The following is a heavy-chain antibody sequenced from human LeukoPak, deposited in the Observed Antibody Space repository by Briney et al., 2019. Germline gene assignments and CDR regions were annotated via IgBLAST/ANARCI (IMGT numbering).Heavy chain of an antibody. J-gene: IGHJ4*02. D-gene: IGHD2-15*01. Sequence: GGSLRLSCAASGFTFSSYGMRWVRQAPGEGLEWVAYIGYDGSKKYYSDSVKGRFTISRDNSKNTVHLQINSLRAADTALYFCARDLGGIYYIAYWGQGTLVTVSS. CDR3: ARDLGGIYYIAY. CDR2: IGYDGSKK. V-gene: IGHV3-30*02. CDR1: GFTFSSYG.